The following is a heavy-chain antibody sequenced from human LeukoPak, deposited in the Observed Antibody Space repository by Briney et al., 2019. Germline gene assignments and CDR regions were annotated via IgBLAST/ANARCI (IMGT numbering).Heavy chain of an antibody. D-gene: IGHD5-24*01. V-gene: IGHV1-69*13. CDR2: IIPIFGTA. CDR1: GGTFSSYA. J-gene: IGHJ3*02. Sequence: GASVKVSCKASGGTFSSYAISWVRQAPGQGLEWMGGIIPIFGTANYAQKFQGRVTITADESTSTAYMELSSLRSEDTAVYYCAIPRVEMATSGAFDIWGQGTIVTVSS. CDR3: AIPRVEMATSGAFDI.